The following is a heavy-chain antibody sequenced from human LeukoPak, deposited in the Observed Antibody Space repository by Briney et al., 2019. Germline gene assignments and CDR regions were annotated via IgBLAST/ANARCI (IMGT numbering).Heavy chain of an antibody. CDR1: GYTFTSYG. Sequence: ASVKVSCKASGYTFTSYGVSWVRQAPGQGLEWMGWISAYNGNTNYAQKLQGRVTMTTDTSTSTAYMELRSLRSDDTAVHYCARERDTAMVFYYYGMDVWGQGTTVTVSS. D-gene: IGHD5-18*01. CDR3: ARERDTAMVFYYYGMDV. V-gene: IGHV1-18*01. CDR2: ISAYNGNT. J-gene: IGHJ6*02.